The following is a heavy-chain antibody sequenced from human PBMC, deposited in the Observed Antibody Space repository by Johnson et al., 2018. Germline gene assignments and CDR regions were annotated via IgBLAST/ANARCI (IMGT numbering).Heavy chain of an antibody. CDR2: IYYSGST. CDR3: AREVGTSSSWFYGAFDV. J-gene: IGHJ3*01. D-gene: IGHD6-13*01. V-gene: IGHV4-31*03. Sequence: QVQLQESGPGLVKPSQTLSLTCTVSGGSISSGGHYWSWIRQHPGKGLEWIGYIYYSGSTNYNPSLKSRVTISVDTSKNQFSLKLSSVTAADTAMYYCAREVGTSSSWFYGAFDVWGQGTLVTVSS. CDR1: GGSISSGGHY.